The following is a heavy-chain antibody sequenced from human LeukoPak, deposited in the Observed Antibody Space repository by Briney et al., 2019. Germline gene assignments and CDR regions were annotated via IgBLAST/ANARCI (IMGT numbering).Heavy chain of an antibody. CDR2: INPSGGST. D-gene: IGHD3-10*01. J-gene: IGHJ3*02. V-gene: IGHV1-46*01. CDR3: ARKIGELFLRGAFDI. CDR1: GYTFTSYY. Sequence: GASVKVSCKASGYTFTSYYMHWVRQAPGQGLEWMGIINPSGGSTSYAQKFQGRVTMTRDTSTSTVYMELSSLRSKDTAVYYCARKIGELFLRGAFDIWGQGTMATVSS.